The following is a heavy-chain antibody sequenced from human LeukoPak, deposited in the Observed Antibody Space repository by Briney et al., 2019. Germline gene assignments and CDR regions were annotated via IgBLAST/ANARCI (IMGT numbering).Heavy chain of an antibody. J-gene: IGHJ4*02. CDR1: GFTFSSYA. D-gene: IGHD1-26*01. Sequence: GSLRLSCAASGFTFSSYAMSWIRQPPGKGLEWIGEINDSGSTNYNPSLKSRVTISVDTSKNQFSLTLSSVTAADTAVYFCARPGNYYYGGSDRYYFDYWGQGTLVTVSS. V-gene: IGHV4-34*01. CDR2: INDSGST. CDR3: ARPGNYYYGGSDRYYFDY.